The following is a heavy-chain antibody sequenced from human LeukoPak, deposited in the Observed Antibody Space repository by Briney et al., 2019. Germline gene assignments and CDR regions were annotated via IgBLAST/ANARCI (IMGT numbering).Heavy chain of an antibody. Sequence: SETLSLTCTVSGGSISSSSYYWGWIRQPPGKGLEWIGSIYYSGSTYYNPSLKSRVTISVDTSKNQFSLKLSSVTAADTAVHYCARLGRFGELLIDYWGQGTLVTVSS. D-gene: IGHD3-10*01. V-gene: IGHV4-39*01. J-gene: IGHJ4*02. CDR3: ARLGRFGELLIDY. CDR1: GGSISSSSYY. CDR2: IYYSGST.